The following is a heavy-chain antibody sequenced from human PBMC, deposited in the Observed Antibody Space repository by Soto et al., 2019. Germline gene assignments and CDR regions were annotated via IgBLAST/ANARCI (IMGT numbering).Heavy chain of an antibody. D-gene: IGHD2-8*01. CDR1: GGSISTPNW. CDR3: AREQICNVVKCSNWFDP. Sequence: SATLSLTCGVSGGSISTPNWWNWARQFPGTGLEWIGEIFHTGSVHYNPSLKSRVTLSLDKSKNQFSLKLTSVTAADPAVYFCAREQICNVVKCSNWFDPWGQGTLVTSPQ. V-gene: IGHV4-4*02. J-gene: IGHJ5*02. CDR2: IFHTGSV.